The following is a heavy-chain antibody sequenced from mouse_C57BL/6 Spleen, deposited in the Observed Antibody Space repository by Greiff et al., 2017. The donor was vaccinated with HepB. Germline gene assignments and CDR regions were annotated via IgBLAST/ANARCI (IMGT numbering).Heavy chain of an antibody. J-gene: IGHJ4*01. Sequence: EVQLQQSGAELVRPGASVKLSCTASGFNIKDYYMHWVKQRPEQGLEWIGRIDPEDGDTEYAPKFQGKATMTADTSSNTAYLQLSSLTSEDPAVYYCTLITTVPHYYAMDDWGQGTSVTVSS. CDR1: GFNIKDYY. CDR3: TLITTVPHYYAMDD. D-gene: IGHD1-1*01. V-gene: IGHV14-1*01. CDR2: IDPEDGDT.